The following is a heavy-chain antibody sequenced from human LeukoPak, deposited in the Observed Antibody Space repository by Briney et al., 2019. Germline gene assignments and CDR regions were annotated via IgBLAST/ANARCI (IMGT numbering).Heavy chain of an antibody. J-gene: IGHJ4*02. CDR2: MYYSGTT. Sequence: SQTLSLTCTVSGDSISSSNYYWGWLRQPPGKGLEWIGSMYYSGTTYYNPSLKSRVTISVDTSKNQFSLKLSSVTAADTAVYYCARNYIVVVVAAIKRPTYFDYWGQGTLVTVSS. D-gene: IGHD2-15*01. V-gene: IGHV4-39*01. CDR3: ARNYIVVVVAAIKRPTYFDY. CDR1: GDSISSSNYY.